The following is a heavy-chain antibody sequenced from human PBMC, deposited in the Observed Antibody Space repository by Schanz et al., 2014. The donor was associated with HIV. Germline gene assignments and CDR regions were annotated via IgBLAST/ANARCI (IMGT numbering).Heavy chain of an antibody. V-gene: IGHV3-30*18. Sequence: QVQLVESGGGVVQPGRSLRLSCAASGFTFSSYGMHWVRQAPGKGLEWVAVISYDGTNEYYADSVKGRFTVYRDNSKNTRDLQMNSPRAEETAGYYCAKDLGGFRAYEDYTSGRGDWGQGTLVIVSS. CDR3: AKDLGGFRAYEDYTSGRGD. J-gene: IGHJ4*02. CDR2: ISYDGTNE. CDR1: GFTFSSYG. D-gene: IGHD5-12*01.